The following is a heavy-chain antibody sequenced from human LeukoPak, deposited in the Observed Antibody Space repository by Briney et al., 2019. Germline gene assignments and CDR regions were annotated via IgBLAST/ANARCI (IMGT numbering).Heavy chain of an antibody. D-gene: IGHD5-24*01. CDR3: ARQRWLQLYYFDY. V-gene: IGHV5-51*01. CDR2: IYPGDSET. J-gene: IGHJ4*02. CDR1: GYSFTNYR. Sequence: GETLKISCKGSGYSFTNYRIGWLRQMPGKGLEWMATIYPGDSETRYSPSFQGQVTISVDKSINTAYLQWSRLKASDTAMYYCARQRWLQLYYFDYWGQGTLVTVSS.